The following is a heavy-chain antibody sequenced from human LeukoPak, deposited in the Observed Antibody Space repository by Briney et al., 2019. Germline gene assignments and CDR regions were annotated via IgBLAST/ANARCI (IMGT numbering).Heavy chain of an antibody. CDR2: IIPIFGTA. V-gene: IGHV1-69*01. J-gene: IGHJ3*02. D-gene: IGHD3-22*01. CDR3: ARTVTMIVVVPNDAFDI. Sequence: GSSVKVSCKASGGTFSSYAISWVRQATGQGLEWMGGIIPIFGTANYAQKFQGRVTITADESTSTAYMELSSLRSEDTAVYYCARTVTMIVVVPNDAFDIWGQGTMVTVSS. CDR1: GGTFSSYA.